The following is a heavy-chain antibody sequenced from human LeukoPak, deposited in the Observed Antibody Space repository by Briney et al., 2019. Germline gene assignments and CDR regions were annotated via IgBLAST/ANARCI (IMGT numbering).Heavy chain of an antibody. CDR1: GFTFSSYG. Sequence: GGSLRLSCVASGFTFSSYGMHWVRQAPGKGLEWMAFIRYVGSSKYYADSVKGRFTISRDNSKNTLYLQMNSLRAEDTAVYYCATRPYCSSTTCYSSFDYWGQGTLVTVSS. J-gene: IGHJ4*02. CDR2: IRYVGSSK. V-gene: IGHV3-30*02. CDR3: ATRPYCSSTTCYSSFDY. D-gene: IGHD2-2*01.